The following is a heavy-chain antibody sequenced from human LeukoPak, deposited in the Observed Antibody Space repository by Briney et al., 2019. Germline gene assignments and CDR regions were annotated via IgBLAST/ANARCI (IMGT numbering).Heavy chain of an antibody. J-gene: IGHJ4*02. V-gene: IGHV3-9*01. Sequence: GRSLRLSCAASGFTFDDYDMNWVRQTPGKGLEWVSGLSWSGGGIGYADSVKGRFTISRDNAKNSLYLQMNSLRAEDTALYYCAKDRHYYDSSGGFDFWGQGTLVTVSS. CDR3: AKDRHYYDSSGGFDF. D-gene: IGHD3-22*01. CDR1: GFTFDDYD. CDR2: LSWSGGGI.